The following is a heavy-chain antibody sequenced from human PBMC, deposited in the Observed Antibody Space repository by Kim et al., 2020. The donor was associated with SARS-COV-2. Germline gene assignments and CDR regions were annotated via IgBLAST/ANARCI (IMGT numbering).Heavy chain of an antibody. CDR3: AGVDIVATDWFDP. Sequence: SETLSLTCAVYGGSFSGYYWSWIRQPPGKGLEWIGEINHSGSTNYNPSLKSRVTISVDTSKNQFSLKLSSVTAADTAVYYCAGVDIVATDWFDPWGQGTLVTVSS. V-gene: IGHV4-34*01. CDR2: INHSGST. D-gene: IGHD5-12*01. CDR1: GGSFSGYY. J-gene: IGHJ5*02.